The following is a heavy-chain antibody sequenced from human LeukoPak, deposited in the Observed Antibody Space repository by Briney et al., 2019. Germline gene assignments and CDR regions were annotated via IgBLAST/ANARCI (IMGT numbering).Heavy chain of an antibody. D-gene: IGHD2-21*02. J-gene: IGHJ3*02. CDR3: AVRQRNVVVTPICGSCDM. Sequence: SETLSLTCTVAGGSLSTYYCSWIRQPPGKGLEWIGYIFYSGRTNYNPSLRSRVTMSVDTSKDQFSLKLSSLAAANTAGYYCAVRQRNVVVTPICGSCDMWGERTMVTVSS. CDR1: GGSLSTYY. CDR2: IFYSGRT. V-gene: IGHV4-59*01.